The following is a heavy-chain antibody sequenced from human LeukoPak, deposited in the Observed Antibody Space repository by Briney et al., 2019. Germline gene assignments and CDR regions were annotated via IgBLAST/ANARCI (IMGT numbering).Heavy chain of an antibody. CDR3: ASPYGSESNAFDI. J-gene: IGHJ3*02. V-gene: IGHV1-69*01. D-gene: IGHD3-10*01. CDR1: GGTFSSYA. Sequence: SVKDSCKASGGTFSSYAISWVRQAPGQVLEWMGGIIPIFGTANYAQKFQGRVTITADESTSTAYMELSSRRSEDTAVYYCASPYGSESNAFDIWGQGRMVTVSS. CDR2: IIPIFGTA.